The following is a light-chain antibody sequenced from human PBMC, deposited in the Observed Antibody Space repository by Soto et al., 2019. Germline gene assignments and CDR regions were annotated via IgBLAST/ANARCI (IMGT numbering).Light chain of an antibody. J-gene: IGKJ4*01. Sequence: EIVMTQSPDTVSVSPGQTVTLTCRASQSVGNYLGWYQQKPGQAPRLVLYGASTRATGVPDRFSGYGSGTYFTLTISSLQSEDFAIYYCQQYTGWPPKLTFGGGTKVEIK. CDR2: GAS. CDR3: QQYTGWPPKLT. V-gene: IGKV3-15*01. CDR1: QSVGNY.